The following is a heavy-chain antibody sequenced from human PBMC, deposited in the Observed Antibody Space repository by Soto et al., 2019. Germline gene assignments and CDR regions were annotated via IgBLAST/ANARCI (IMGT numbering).Heavy chain of an antibody. Sequence: QVQLVQSGAEVKKPGASVKVSCKASGYIFTNNYMHWVRQAPGQGLEWMGIINPSGGSTSYAQKFQGRVTMTRDTSMNTVYMNLSSLRSEDTAVYYCARERDGSGRYGLDVWGQGTTVTVSS. CDR3: ARERDGSGRYGLDV. D-gene: IGHD3-10*01. CDR1: GYIFTNNY. V-gene: IGHV1-46*01. J-gene: IGHJ6*02. CDR2: INPSGGST.